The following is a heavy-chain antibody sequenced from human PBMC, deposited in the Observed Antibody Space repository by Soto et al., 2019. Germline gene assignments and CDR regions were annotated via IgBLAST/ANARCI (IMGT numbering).Heavy chain of an antibody. V-gene: IGHV4-39*01. Sequence: SETLSLTCTVSGGSISSSSYYWGWIRQPPGKGLEWIGSIYYSGSTYYNPSLKSRVTISVDTSKNQFSLKLSSVTAADTAVYYCARRSYSSGYYHFDYWGQGTLVTVSS. D-gene: IGHD3-22*01. CDR2: IYYSGST. CDR1: GGSISSSSYY. J-gene: IGHJ4*02. CDR3: ARRSYSSGYYHFDY.